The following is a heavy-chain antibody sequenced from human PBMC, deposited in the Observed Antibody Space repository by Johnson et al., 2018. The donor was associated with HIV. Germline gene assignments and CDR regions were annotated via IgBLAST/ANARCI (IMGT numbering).Heavy chain of an antibody. CDR2: INWKGGRI. Sequence: VQLVESGGGVERPGGSLTLSCAASGFTFDDYGMSWVRQAPGKGLEWVSGINWKGGRIGYADSVKGRFTISRDNAKNSLYLQMNSLRAEDTALYYCAKDMNSGYDLWGLGFDIWGQGTMVTVSS. J-gene: IGHJ3*02. CDR1: GFTFDDYG. D-gene: IGHD5-12*01. CDR3: AKDMNSGYDLWGLGFDI. V-gene: IGHV3-20*04.